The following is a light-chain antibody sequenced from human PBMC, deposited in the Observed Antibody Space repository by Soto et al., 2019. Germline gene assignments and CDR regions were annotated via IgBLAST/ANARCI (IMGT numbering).Light chain of an antibody. CDR3: QQYGSSGT. J-gene: IGKJ1*01. CDR2: GAS. CDR1: QSVSSN. V-gene: IGKV3-15*01. Sequence: EIVLTQSPATLSVSPGERATLSCGASQSVSSNLAWYQQKPGQAPRLLIYGASTRATGIPARFSGSGSGTEFTLTISSLQSEDFAVYYCQQYGSSGTFGQGTKVEIK.